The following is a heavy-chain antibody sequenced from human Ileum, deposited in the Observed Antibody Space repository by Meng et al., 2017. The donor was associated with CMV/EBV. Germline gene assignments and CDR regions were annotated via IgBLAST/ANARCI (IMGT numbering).Heavy chain of an antibody. D-gene: IGHD1-1*01. CDR3: ATPPRHDKYNWYTYSFDY. CDR2: ISTGGDNT. V-gene: IGHV3-23*01. Sequence: GGSLRLSCATSGFTFSNYAMNWVRQPPGRGLEWVSGISTGGDNTNYVDSVKGRFTMSRDNSKNTLYLQMNSLRDEDTAIYDCATPPRHDKYNWYTYSFDYWGQGTLVTVSS. J-gene: IGHJ4*02. CDR1: GFTFSNYA.